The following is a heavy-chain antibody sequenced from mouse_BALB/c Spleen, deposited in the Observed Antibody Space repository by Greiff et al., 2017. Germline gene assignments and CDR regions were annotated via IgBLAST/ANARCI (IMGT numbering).Heavy chain of an antibody. Sequence: QVQLKESGPELVKPGASVKISCKASGYAFSSSWMNWVKQRPGQGLEWIGRIYPGDGDTNYNGKFKGKATLTADKSSSTAYMQLSSLTSVDSAVYFCAIYYSYAMDYWGQGTSVTVSS. CDR2: IYPGDGDT. J-gene: IGHJ4*01. CDR3: AIYYSYAMDY. CDR1: GYAFSSSW. V-gene: IGHV1-82*01. D-gene: IGHD1-1*01.